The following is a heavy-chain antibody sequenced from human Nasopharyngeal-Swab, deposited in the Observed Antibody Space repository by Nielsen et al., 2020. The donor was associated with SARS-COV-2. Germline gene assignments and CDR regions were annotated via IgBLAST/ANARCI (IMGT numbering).Heavy chain of an antibody. Sequence: SPNTSCASPGFTFSSYGMHRVRQAPGPGLGWVVVISYDGSNKYYADSVNGRFTISRDNSKNTLYLQMNSLRAEDTAVYYCAKELLPYYGSGGQIRGYYYYYGMDVWGQGTTVTVSS. CDR2: ISYDGSNK. CDR3: AKELLPYYGSGGQIRGYYYYYGMDV. D-gene: IGHD3-10*01. J-gene: IGHJ6*02. CDR1: GFTFSSYG. V-gene: IGHV3-30*18.